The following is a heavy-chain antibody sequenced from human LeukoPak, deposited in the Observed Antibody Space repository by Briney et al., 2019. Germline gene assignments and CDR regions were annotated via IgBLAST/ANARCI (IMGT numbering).Heavy chain of an antibody. J-gene: IGHJ3*02. V-gene: IGHV3-21*01. CDR3: ARPTTVTTISADAFDI. D-gene: IGHD4-17*01. CDR2: ISSGGTYK. CDR1: GFTFSDYT. Sequence: GGSLRLSCAASGFTFSDYTMNWVRQAPGKGLEWVSSISSGGTYKYYANSVKGRFTISRDNAQNSLYLQMNSLRAEDSSVYYCARPTTVTTISADAFDIWGQGTMVTVSS.